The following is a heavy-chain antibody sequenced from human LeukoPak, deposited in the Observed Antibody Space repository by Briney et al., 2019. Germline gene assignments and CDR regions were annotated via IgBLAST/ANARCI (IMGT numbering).Heavy chain of an antibody. J-gene: IGHJ4*02. CDR2: IKQDGSEK. CDR3: AKENGVAIYYFDY. CDR1: GFTFSSYA. V-gene: IGHV3-7*03. D-gene: IGHD2-15*01. Sequence: PGGSLRLSCAASGFTFSSYAMSWVRQAPGKGLEWVANIKQDGSEKYYVDSVKGRFTISRDNAKNSLYLQMNSLRAEDTAVYYCAKENGVAIYYFDYWGQGTLVTVSS.